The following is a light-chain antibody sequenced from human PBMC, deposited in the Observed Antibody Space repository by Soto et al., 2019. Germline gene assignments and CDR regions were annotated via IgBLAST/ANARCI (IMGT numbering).Light chain of an antibody. V-gene: IGKV1-5*03. CDR1: QEISDW. J-gene: IGKJ1*01. CDR3: QQRT. CDR2: KAS. Sequence: DTQLTQSPSTMSASIGDRATITCRASQEISDWLAWYQQRPGEAPKLLIYKASTLHSGVPLRFSGSGSGTEFTLTISSLQPDDFATYYCQQRTFGQGTKVEIK.